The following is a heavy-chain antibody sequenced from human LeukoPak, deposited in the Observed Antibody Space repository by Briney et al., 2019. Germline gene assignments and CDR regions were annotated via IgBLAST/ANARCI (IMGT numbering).Heavy chain of an antibody. CDR2: ISPSGAT. CDR3: ARAIPGTGY. D-gene: IGHD6-13*01. V-gene: IGHV4-34*01. Sequence: SETLALTCAVYGGSFNGYSWTWIRQPPGKGLEWIGEISPSGATNYSLSLKSRVTISIDTSKNQFFLNLSSVTAADTAIYYCARAIPGTGYWGQGTLVTVSS. J-gene: IGHJ4*02. CDR1: GGSFNGYS.